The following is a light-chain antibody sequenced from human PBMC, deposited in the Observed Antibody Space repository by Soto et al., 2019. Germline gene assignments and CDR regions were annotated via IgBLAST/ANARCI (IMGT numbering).Light chain of an antibody. CDR1: KSNIGSNP. CDR3: ATWDDGLYGPV. V-gene: IGLV1-44*01. Sequence: QSVLTQPPSASGTPGQRVTISCSGSKSNIGSNPVQWYLQLPGTAPKLLMYRNNERPSGVPDRFSGSKSGTSASLAISGLQSEDEAEYHCATWDDGLYGPVCGGGTKLTVL. J-gene: IGLJ3*02. CDR2: RNN.